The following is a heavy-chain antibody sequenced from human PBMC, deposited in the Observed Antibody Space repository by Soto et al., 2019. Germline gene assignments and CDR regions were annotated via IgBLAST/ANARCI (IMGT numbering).Heavy chain of an antibody. D-gene: IGHD2-15*01. J-gene: IGHJ3*02. V-gene: IGHV3-66*01. CDR2: IYSGGST. Sequence: GGSLRLSCAASGFTVSSNYMSWVRQAPGKGLEWVSVIYSGGSTYYADSVKGRFTISRDNSKNTLYLQMNSLRAEDTAVYYCARERFCSGGSCYSWALKAFDIWGQGTMVTVSS. CDR1: GFTVSSNY. CDR3: ARERFCSGGSCYSWALKAFDI.